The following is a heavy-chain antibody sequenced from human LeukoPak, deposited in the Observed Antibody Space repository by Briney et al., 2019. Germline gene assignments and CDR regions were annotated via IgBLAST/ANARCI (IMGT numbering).Heavy chain of an antibody. J-gene: IGHJ5*02. CDR2: INPSGGST. Sequence: GASVRVSCKASGDIFTSDYIHWVRQAPGQGLEWMGIINPSGGSTNYAQKFQGRVSMTRDMSKTTVYMDLSSLRSEDSAVYYCARGPSYGSGLDPWGQGTLVTVSS. CDR1: GDIFTSDY. D-gene: IGHD3-10*01. V-gene: IGHV1-46*01. CDR3: ARGPSYGSGLDP.